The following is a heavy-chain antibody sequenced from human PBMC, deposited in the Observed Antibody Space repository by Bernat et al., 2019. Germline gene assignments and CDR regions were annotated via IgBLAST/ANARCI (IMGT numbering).Heavy chain of an antibody. CDR1: GCSISSSSYY. CDR2: IYYSGST. V-gene: IGHV4-39*01. J-gene: IGHJ4*02. CDR3: ARGLGGVIVMPFDY. Sequence: QLQLQESGPGLVKPSETLSLTCTVSGCSISSSSYYWGWIRQPPGKGLEWIGSIYYSGSTYYNPSLKSRVTISVDTSKNQFSLKLSSVTAADTAVYYCARGLGGVIVMPFDYWGQGTLVTVSS. D-gene: IGHD3-16*02.